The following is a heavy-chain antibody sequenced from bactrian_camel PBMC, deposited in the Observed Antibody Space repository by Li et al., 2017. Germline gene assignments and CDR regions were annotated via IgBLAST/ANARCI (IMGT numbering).Heavy chain of an antibody. J-gene: IGHJ4*01. V-gene: IGHV3S42*01. Sequence: VQLVESGGGSVQAGGSATLTCAIAGYTSSTNCMGWFRQVPGKEREGIATIESDGKTRWARVADSVKGRFTISHDNIKNMLLLQMNSLKTEDTATYYCGASRGSQGTVVGGTHRCSFAYTGQGTQVTVS. CDR2: IESDGKTRWA. D-gene: IGHD7*01. CDR1: GYTSSTNC.